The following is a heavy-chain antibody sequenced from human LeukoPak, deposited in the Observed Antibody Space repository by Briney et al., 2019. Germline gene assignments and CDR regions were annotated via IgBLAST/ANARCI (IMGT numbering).Heavy chain of an antibody. Sequence: SETLSLTCTVSGGSISSGSYYWSWIRQPAGKGLEWIGRIYTSVSTNYNPSLKSRVTMSVDTSKNQFSLKLSSVTAADTAVYYCARDGGATTPAFDIWGQGTMVTVSS. J-gene: IGHJ3*02. V-gene: IGHV4-61*02. CDR3: ARDGGATTPAFDI. CDR1: GGSISSGSYY. D-gene: IGHD1-26*01. CDR2: IYTSVST.